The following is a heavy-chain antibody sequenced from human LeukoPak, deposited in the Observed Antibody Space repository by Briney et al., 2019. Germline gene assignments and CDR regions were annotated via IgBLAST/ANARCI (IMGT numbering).Heavy chain of an antibody. Sequence: SETLSLTCTVSGGSISSSSYYWGWIRQPPGKGLEWIGSIHYSGSTYYNPSLKSRVTISVDTSKNQFSLKMRSVTAADTAVYYCARVRAVAGTPPDYWGQGTLVTVSS. D-gene: IGHD6-19*01. V-gene: IGHV4-39*07. CDR3: ARVRAVAGTPPDY. CDR1: GGSISSSSYY. J-gene: IGHJ4*02. CDR2: IHYSGST.